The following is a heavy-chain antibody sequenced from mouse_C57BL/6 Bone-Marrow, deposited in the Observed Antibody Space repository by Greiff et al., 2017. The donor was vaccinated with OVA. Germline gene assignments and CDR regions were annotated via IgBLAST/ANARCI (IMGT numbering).Heavy chain of an antibody. V-gene: IGHV6-6*01. D-gene: IGHD1-1*01. CDR2: IRNKANNHAT. CDR1: GFTFSDAW. Sequence: EVQLVESGGGLVQPGGSMKLSCAASGFTFSDAWMDWVRQSPEKGLEWVAEIRNKANNHATYYAESVKGRFTISRDDSKSSVYLQMNSLRAEDTGIYYCTSNYYYGSSPLYAMDYWGQGTSVTVSS. CDR3: TSNYYYGSSPLYAMDY. J-gene: IGHJ4*01.